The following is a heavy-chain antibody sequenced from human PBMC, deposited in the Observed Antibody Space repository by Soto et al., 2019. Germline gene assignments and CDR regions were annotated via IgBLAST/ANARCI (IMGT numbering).Heavy chain of an antibody. Sequence: SETLSLTCAVSGGSISSGGYSWSWIRQPPGKGLEWIAYFHHSGTTYYNPSLKSRVTISADKSKNQFSLKLTSVTAADTAVYYCARDDTDDAFDVWGHGTMVTVSS. CDR3: ARDDTDDAFDV. CDR1: GGSISSGGYS. J-gene: IGHJ3*01. V-gene: IGHV4-30-2*01. CDR2: FHHSGTT. D-gene: IGHD3-9*01.